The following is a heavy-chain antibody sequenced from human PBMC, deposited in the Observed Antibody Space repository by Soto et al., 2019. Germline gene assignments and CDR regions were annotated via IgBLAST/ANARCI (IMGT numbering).Heavy chain of an antibody. CDR3: ARVGYCSSTSCRPYTAPYYYYYYMDV. J-gene: IGHJ6*03. Sequence: QVQLVESGGGVVQPGRSLRLSCAASGFTFSSYGMHWVRQAPGKGLEWVAVIWYDGSNKYYADSVKGRFTISRDNSKNTLYLQMNSLRAEDTAVYYCARVGYCSSTSCRPYTAPYYYYYYMDVWGKGTTVTVSS. CDR1: GFTFSSYG. V-gene: IGHV3-33*01. CDR2: IWYDGSNK. D-gene: IGHD2-2*01.